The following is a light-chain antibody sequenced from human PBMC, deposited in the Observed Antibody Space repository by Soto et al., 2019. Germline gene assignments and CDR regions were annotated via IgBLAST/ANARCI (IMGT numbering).Light chain of an antibody. CDR2: GAS. Sequence: EIVMTQSPATLSVSPGERATLSCRASQSVSSNLAWYQQKPGQAPRRLIYGASTRATGIPARFSGSGSGTEFTLTISSLQSEDFAVYYCQQYNNCPFTVGGGNKVEIK. CDR1: QSVSSN. CDR3: QQYNNCPFT. J-gene: IGKJ4*01. V-gene: IGKV3D-15*01.